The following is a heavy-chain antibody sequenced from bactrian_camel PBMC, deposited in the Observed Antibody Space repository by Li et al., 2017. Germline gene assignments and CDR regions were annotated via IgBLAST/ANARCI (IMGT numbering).Heavy chain of an antibody. CDR2: LGGGLGGNI. CDR1: GFTTRSFC. CDR3: ATWTGNY. Sequence: HVQLVESGGGSVQAGGSLTLSCVVSGFTTRSFCMAWFRQAPGKGREGVAGLGGGLGGNIYYTDSVKGRFTISRDNAKNTVYLQMNSLKSEDAAMYYCATWTGNYWGQGTQVTVS. J-gene: IGHJ4*01. V-gene: IGHV3S1*01. D-gene: IGHD6*01.